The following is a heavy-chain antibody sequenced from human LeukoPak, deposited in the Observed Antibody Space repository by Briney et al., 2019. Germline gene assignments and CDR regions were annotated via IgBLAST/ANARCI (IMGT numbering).Heavy chain of an antibody. J-gene: IGHJ4*02. CDR2: ISYDGSNK. CDR3: GKVMGDVDTSAPAN. D-gene: IGHD5-18*01. V-gene: IGHV3-30*18. Sequence: PGRSLRLSCAASGFTFSSYGMHWVRQAPGKGLEWVAVISYDGSNKYYADSVKGRFTISRDNSKNTLYLQMNSLRAEDTAVYYCGKVMGDVDTSAPANWGQGTLVTVSS. CDR1: GFTFSSYG.